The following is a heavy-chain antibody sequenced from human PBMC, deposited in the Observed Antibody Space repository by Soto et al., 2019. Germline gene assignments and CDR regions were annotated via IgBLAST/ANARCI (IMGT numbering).Heavy chain of an antibody. CDR2: TYYRSKWFY. CDR3: ARGAFIVPLRPGFDY. V-gene: IGHV6-1*01. J-gene: IGHJ4*02. Sequence: SQTLSLTCAISGDSVSSNSVVWNWIRQSPSRGLEWLGRTYYRSKWFYEYAVSVKSRIAINPDTSKNQFSLQLSSVTPDDTAVYYCARGAFIVPLRPGFDYWRQGTPFPVSS. CDR1: GDSVSSNSVV. D-gene: IGHD2-2*01.